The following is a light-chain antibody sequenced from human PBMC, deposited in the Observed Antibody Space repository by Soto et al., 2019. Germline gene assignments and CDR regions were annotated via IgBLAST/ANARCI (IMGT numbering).Light chain of an antibody. CDR1: QRISTY. V-gene: IGKV1-39*01. CDR3: QQSSSTPWA. J-gene: IGKJ1*01. Sequence: DIQMTQSPSSLSASVGERVTITCRASQRISTYLNWYQHKPGKAPKLLIYAASSLQSGVPSRFSGSGVGTDFTLTISSLQPEDFAAYYCQQSSSTPWAFGQGTKVEIK. CDR2: AAS.